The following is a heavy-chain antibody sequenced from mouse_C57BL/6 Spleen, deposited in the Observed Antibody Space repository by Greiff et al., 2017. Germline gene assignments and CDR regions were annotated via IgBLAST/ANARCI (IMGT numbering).Heavy chain of an antibody. CDR3: ARSATVVAGDYAMDY. D-gene: IGHD1-1*01. Sequence: VMLVESGPGLVQPSQSLSITCTVSGFSLTSYGVHWVRQSPGKGLEWLGVIWSGGSTDYNAAFISRLSISKDNSKSQVFFKMNSLQADDTAIYYCARSATVVAGDYAMDYWGQGTSVTVSS. V-gene: IGHV2-2*01. CDR2: IWSGGST. CDR1: GFSLTSYG. J-gene: IGHJ4*01.